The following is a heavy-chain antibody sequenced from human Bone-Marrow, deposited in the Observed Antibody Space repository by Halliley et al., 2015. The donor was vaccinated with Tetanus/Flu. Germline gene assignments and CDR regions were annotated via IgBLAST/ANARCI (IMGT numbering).Heavy chain of an antibody. CDR2: IQDGGTA. CDR1: GGSVSDYY. V-gene: IGHV4-59*02. D-gene: IGHD3-10*01. J-gene: IGHJ4*02. CDR3: AGHGSGTYYV. Sequence: TLSLTCTVSGGSVSDYYWTWIRQPPGKGLEWIGYIQDGGTATYNPSLKSRVTISVDTSKTDFSLRLTSVTASDTAVYYCAGHGSGTYYVWGQGTLVTVSS.